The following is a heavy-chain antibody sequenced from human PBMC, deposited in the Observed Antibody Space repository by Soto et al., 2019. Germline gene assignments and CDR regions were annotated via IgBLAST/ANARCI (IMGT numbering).Heavy chain of an antibody. CDR1: GFTFSSYG. CDR2: ISYDGSNK. V-gene: IGHV3-30*18. J-gene: IGHJ4*02. Sequence: GGSLRLSCAASGFTFSSYGMHWVRQAPGKGLEWVAVISYDGSNKYYADSVKGRFTISRDNSKNTLYLQMNSLRAEDTAVYYCAKPALRYFDWSHLDYWGQGTLVTVSS. D-gene: IGHD3-9*01. CDR3: AKPALRYFDWSHLDY.